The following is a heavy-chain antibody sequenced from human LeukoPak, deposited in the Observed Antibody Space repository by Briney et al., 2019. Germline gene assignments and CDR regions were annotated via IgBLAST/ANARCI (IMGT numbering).Heavy chain of an antibody. Sequence: SVQVSCKASGGTFSSYAISGVRPPPGQGVEGMGGIIPIFGTANYAQKFQGRVTITADESTSTAYMELRSLRSDDTAVYYCARDLGGITMVRGVIGNWFDPWGQGTLVTVSS. J-gene: IGHJ5*02. CDR2: IIPIFGTA. D-gene: IGHD3-10*01. CDR3: ARDLGGITMVRGVIGNWFDP. CDR1: GGTFSSYA. V-gene: IGHV1-69*13.